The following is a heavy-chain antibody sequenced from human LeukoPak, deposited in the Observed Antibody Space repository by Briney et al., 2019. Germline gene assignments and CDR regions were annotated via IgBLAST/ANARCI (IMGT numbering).Heavy chain of an antibody. J-gene: IGHJ1*01. CDR2: ISSSSSTI. Sequence: GGSLRLSCAASGFTFGSYSMNWVRQAPGKGLEWVSYISSSSSTIYYADSVKGRFTISRDNAKNSLYLQMNSLRAEDTAVYYCARDRCSGGSCYFEYFQHWGQGTLVTVSS. CDR1: GFTFGSYS. D-gene: IGHD2-15*01. CDR3: ARDRCSGGSCYFEYFQH. V-gene: IGHV3-48*01.